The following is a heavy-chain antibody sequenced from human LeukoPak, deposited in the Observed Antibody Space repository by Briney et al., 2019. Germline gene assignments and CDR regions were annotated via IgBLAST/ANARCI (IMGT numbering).Heavy chain of an antibody. D-gene: IGHD2-2*01. CDR3: ARVVPAPVITCSHP. J-gene: IGHJ5*02. Sequence: ASVKVSCKASGYTFTSYGISWVRQAPGQGLEWMGWISAYNGNTNYAQKLQGRVTMTTDTSTSTPYMELRSLRSDDPAVYYCARVVPAPVITCSHPWGQGTLVTVSS. CDR2: ISAYNGNT. CDR1: GYTFTSYG. V-gene: IGHV1-18*01.